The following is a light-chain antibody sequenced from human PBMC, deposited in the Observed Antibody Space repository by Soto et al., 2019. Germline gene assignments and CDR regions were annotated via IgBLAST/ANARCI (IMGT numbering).Light chain of an antibody. CDR1: SSNIGAGND. CDR2: DNS. CDR3: QSYDSSLSSYV. Sequence: QSVLTQPPSVSGAPGQGVTISCTGSSSNIGAGNDVHWYQHLPGTAPKLLISDNSNRPSGVPDRFSGSKSGTSASLAITGLQAEDEADYYCQSYDSSLSSYVFGSGTKVTVL. V-gene: IGLV1-40*01. J-gene: IGLJ1*01.